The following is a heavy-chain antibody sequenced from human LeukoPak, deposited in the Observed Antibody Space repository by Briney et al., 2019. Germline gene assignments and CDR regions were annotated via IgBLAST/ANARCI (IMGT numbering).Heavy chain of an antibody. Sequence: RSLRLSCAASGFTFSSYGMHWVRQAPGKGLEWVAVIWYDGSNKYYADSVKGRFTISRDNSKNTLYLQMNSLRAEDTAVYYCARGDIVVVVAAPGAFDIWGQGTMVTVSS. D-gene: IGHD2-15*01. CDR2: IWYDGSNK. V-gene: IGHV3-33*01. CDR1: GFTFSSYG. CDR3: ARGDIVVVVAAPGAFDI. J-gene: IGHJ3*02.